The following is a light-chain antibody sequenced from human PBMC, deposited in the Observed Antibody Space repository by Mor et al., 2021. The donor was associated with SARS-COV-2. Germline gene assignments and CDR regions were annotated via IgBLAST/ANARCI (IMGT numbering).Light chain of an antibody. CDR2: GAS. CDR3: QQYGSSPKT. CDR1: QSVSSSY. J-gene: IGKJ1*01. V-gene: IGKV3-20*01. Sequence: LSCRASQSVSSSYLAWYQQKPGQAPRLLIYGASSRATGIPDRFSGSVSGSDFTLTISRLEPEDLAVYYCQQYGSSPKTFGQGT.